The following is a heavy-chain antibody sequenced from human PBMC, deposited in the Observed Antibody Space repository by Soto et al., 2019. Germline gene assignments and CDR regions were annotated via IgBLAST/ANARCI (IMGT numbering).Heavy chain of an antibody. CDR1: GYTFTSYA. Sequence: GASVKVSCKASGYTFTSYAMHWVRQAPGQRLEWMGWINAGNGNTKYSQKFQGRVTITRDTSASTAYMELSSLRSEDTAVYYCARSMRGSGSTSWFDPWGQGTLVTVSS. D-gene: IGHD3-10*01. CDR2: INAGNGNT. V-gene: IGHV1-3*01. J-gene: IGHJ5*02. CDR3: ARSMRGSGSTSWFDP.